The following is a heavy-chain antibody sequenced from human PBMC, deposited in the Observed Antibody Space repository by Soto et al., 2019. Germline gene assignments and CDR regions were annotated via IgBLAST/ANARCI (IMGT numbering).Heavy chain of an antibody. Sequence: TSVKVSSTASGVTFRSYAISWVRQAPGQGLEWMGGIIPIFGTANYAQKFQGRVTITADESTSTAYMELSSLRSEDTAVYYCARVPYDSSRLYFDIWGQGTMVTVSS. CDR2: IIPIFGTA. V-gene: IGHV1-69*13. J-gene: IGHJ3*02. CDR3: ARVPYDSSRLYFDI. D-gene: IGHD3-22*01. CDR1: GVTFRSYA.